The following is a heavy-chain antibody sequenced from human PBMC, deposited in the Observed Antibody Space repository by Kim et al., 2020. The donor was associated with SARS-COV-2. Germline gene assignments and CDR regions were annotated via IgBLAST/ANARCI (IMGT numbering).Heavy chain of an antibody. J-gene: IGHJ4*02. Sequence: SETLSLTCAVYGGSFSGYYWSWIRQPPGKGLEWIGEINHSGSTNYNPSLKSRVTISVDTSKNQFSLKLSSVTAADTAVYYCARVCITMVRGVTPGATDYWGQGTLVTVSS. CDR3: ARVCITMVRGVTPGATDY. CDR1: GGSFSGYY. CDR2: INHSGST. D-gene: IGHD3-10*01. V-gene: IGHV4-34*01.